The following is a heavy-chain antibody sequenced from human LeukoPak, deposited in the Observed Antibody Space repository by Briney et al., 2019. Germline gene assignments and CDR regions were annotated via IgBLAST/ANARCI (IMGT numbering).Heavy chain of an antibody. CDR1: GFTFTSSA. V-gene: IGHV1-58*01. J-gene: IGHJ5*02. CDR3: ARGGDSSGWYIIETDDNWFDP. Sequence: SVKVSCKASGFTFTSSAVQWVRQARGQRLEWIGWIVVGSGNTNYAQKFQGRVTITRDTSASTAYMELSSLRSEDTAVYYCARGGDSSGWYIIETDDNWFDPWGQGTLVTVSS. CDR2: IVVGSGNT. D-gene: IGHD6-19*01.